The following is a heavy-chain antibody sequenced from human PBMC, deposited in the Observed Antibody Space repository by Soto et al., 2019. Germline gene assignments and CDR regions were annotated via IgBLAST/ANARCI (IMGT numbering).Heavy chain of an antibody. D-gene: IGHD6-19*01. CDR1: GGSISSYY. CDR3: ARDRSSGWYGWFDP. V-gene: IGHV4-59*01. CDR2: IYYSGST. Sequence: SETLSLTCTVSGGSISSYYWSWIRQPPGKGLEWIGYIYYSGSTNYNPSLKSRVTISVDTSKNQFSLKLSSVTAADTAVYYCARDRSSGWYGWFDPWGQGTLVTVS. J-gene: IGHJ5*02.